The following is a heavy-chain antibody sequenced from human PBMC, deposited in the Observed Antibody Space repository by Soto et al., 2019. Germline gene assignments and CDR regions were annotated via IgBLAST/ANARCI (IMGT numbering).Heavy chain of an antibody. J-gene: IGHJ6*02. CDR3: ATVRYSSPMAYYYGIDV. CDR2: ISAYNGNT. CDR1: GYTFTSYG. D-gene: IGHD6-19*01. V-gene: IGHV1-18*01. Sequence: ASVKVSCKASGYTFTSYGISWVRQAPGQGLEWMGWISAYNGNTNYAQKLQGRVTMTTDTSTSTAYMELRSLRSDDTAVYYCATVRYSSPMAYYYGIDVWRQGTTVTVSS.